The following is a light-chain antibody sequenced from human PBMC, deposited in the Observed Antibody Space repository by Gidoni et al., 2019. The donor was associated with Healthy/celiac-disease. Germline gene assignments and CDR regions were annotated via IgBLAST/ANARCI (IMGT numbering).Light chain of an antibody. CDR2: YAS. CDR1: QDISNY. CDR3: QQYDNLPFT. Sequence: DIQMTQSPSSLSASVGDRVTITCQASQDISNYLNWYQQKPGKAPKLLIYYASNLETGVPSRFSGSGSGTDVTFTISSLQPEDIATYYCQQYDNLPFTFGPGTKVDIK. J-gene: IGKJ3*01. V-gene: IGKV1-33*01.